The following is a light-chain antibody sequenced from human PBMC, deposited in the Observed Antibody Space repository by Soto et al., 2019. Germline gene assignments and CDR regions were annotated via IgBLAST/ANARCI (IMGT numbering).Light chain of an antibody. CDR2: DAS. V-gene: IGKV3-11*01. CDR3: QQRSNWPQLT. J-gene: IGKJ4*01. CDR1: QSVSSF. Sequence: EIVLTQSPVTLSLSPGERATLSCRASQSVSSFLAWFQQKPGQAPRLLIYDASNRATGIPARFSGSGSGTDFTLTISSLEPEDFAVYYCQQRSNWPQLTFGGGTKVEIE.